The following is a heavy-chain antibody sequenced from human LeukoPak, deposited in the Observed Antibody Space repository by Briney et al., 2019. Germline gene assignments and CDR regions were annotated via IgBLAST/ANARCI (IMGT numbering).Heavy chain of an antibody. Sequence: ASVKVSCKASGYTFTSYGISWVRQAPGQGLEWMGWISGYNGNTNYAQNLQGRVTMTTDTSTSTAYMELRSLRSDDTAVYYCARGPPISPRGAFDIWGQGTMVTVSS. J-gene: IGHJ3*02. CDR1: GYTFTSYG. D-gene: IGHD3-10*01. CDR2: ISGYNGNT. V-gene: IGHV1-18*01. CDR3: ARGPPISPRGAFDI.